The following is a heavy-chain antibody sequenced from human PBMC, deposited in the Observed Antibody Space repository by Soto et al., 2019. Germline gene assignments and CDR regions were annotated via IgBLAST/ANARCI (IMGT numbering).Heavy chain of an antibody. CDR2: IYYSGST. J-gene: IGHJ5*02. D-gene: IGHD3-10*01. CDR3: ARELETMVRGVIYNWFDP. CDR1: GGSISSGGYY. Sequence: SETLSLTCTVSGGSISSGGYYWSWIRQHPGKGLEWIGYIYYSGSTYYNPSLKSRVTISVDTSKNQFSLKLSSVTAADTAVYYCARELETMVRGVIYNWFDPWGQGTLVTVSS. V-gene: IGHV4-31*03.